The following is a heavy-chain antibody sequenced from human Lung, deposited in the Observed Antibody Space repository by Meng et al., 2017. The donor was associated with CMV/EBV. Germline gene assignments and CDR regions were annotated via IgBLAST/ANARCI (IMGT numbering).Heavy chain of an antibody. Sequence: GSXRLSXAASGFTFRVSSMNWVRQAPGKGLEWVASISGNHRHIHYADSVKGRFTISRDNGKESLYLEMNSLRVEDTAVYYCARGLGYGDYEMNYLDYWGQGTLVTVSS. V-gene: IGHV3-21*01. CDR3: ARGLGYGDYEMNYLDY. J-gene: IGHJ4*02. CDR2: ISGNHRHI. D-gene: IGHD4-17*01. CDR1: GFTFRVSS.